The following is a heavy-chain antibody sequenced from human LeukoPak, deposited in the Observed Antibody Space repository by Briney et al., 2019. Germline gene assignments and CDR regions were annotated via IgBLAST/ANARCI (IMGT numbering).Heavy chain of an antibody. V-gene: IGHV1-24*01. CDR3: ATVGPYCSSTSCYGAGRPDAFDI. CDR1: GYTLTELS. D-gene: IGHD2-2*01. CDR2: FDPEDGET. J-gene: IGHJ3*02. Sequence: ASVKVPCKVSGYTLTELSMHWVRQAPGKGLEWMGGFDPEDGETIYAQKFQGRVTMTEDTSTDTAYMELSSLRSEDTAVYYCATVGPYCSSTSCYGAGRPDAFDIWGQGTMVTVSS.